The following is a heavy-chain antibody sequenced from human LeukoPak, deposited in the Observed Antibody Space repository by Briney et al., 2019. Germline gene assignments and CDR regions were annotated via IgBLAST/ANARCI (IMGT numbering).Heavy chain of an antibody. Sequence: GGSLRLSCAASGFTFSTYRMSWVRQAPGKGLEWVANIKQDGSEKYYVDSVKGRFTISRDNAKNSLYLQMNSLRAEDTAVYYCARVWKGNYYDYWGQGTLVTVSS. CDR2: IKQDGSEK. V-gene: IGHV3-7*01. J-gene: IGHJ4*02. CDR1: GFTFSTYR. CDR3: ARVWKGNYYDY. D-gene: IGHD1-1*01.